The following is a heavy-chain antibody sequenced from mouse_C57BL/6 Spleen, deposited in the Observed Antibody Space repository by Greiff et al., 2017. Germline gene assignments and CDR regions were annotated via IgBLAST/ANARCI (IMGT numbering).Heavy chain of an antibody. D-gene: IGHD3-1*01. V-gene: IGHV5-9*01. CDR1: GFTFSSYT. CDR3: ARQLTGPYYAMDY. CDR2: ISGGGGNT. Sequence: EVKLMESGGGLVKPGGSLKLSCAASGFTFSSYTMSWVRQTPEKRLEWVATISGGGGNTYYPDSVQGRLTISRDNATNTLYLQMSSLRAEDTALYDCARQLTGPYYAMDYWGQGTSVTVSS. J-gene: IGHJ4*01.